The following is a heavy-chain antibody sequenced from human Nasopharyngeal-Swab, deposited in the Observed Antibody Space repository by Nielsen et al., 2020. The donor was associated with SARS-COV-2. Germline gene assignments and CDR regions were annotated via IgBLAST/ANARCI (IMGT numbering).Heavy chain of an antibody. J-gene: IGHJ6*02. CDR3: ARDITGFGDGMDV. D-gene: IGHD3-10*01. V-gene: IGHV3-33*01. CDR2: IWFDGSND. CDR1: GFTFSSFG. Sequence: SLKISCTASGFTFSSFGMHWVRQAPGTGLEWVAVIWFDGSNDYYGDAVKGRLTISRDNSKNVLYLQMNSLRIEETAVYYCARDITGFGDGMDVWGQGTTVTVSS.